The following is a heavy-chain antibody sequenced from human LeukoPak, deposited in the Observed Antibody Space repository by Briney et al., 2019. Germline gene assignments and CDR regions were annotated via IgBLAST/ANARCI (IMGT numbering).Heavy chain of an antibody. Sequence: PGGSLRLSCAASGFTVSTTYMSWARQAPGKGLEWVSFMYSTSNIYYADYVKGRFTLSRDNSNNMLYLHMNSLEAADTAVYYCARGVVGVKPLDYWGQGTLVTVSS. D-gene: IGHD3-10*01. CDR1: GFTVSTTY. J-gene: IGHJ4*02. CDR2: MYSTSNI. V-gene: IGHV3-53*01. CDR3: ARGVVGVKPLDY.